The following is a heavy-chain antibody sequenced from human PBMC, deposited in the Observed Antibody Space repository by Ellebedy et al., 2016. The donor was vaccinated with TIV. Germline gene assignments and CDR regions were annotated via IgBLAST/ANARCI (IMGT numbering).Heavy chain of an antibody. CDR1: GYSLSELS. Sequence: ASVKVSCKVSGYSLSELSMHWVRQAPGKGLEWMGGFDPEDGETIYAQKFQGRVTMTEDTSTDTAYMELISLRSEDTAEYYCAAFRYYFGSGTSGWGQGTLVTVSS. V-gene: IGHV1-24*01. CDR3: AAFRYYFGSGTSG. CDR2: FDPEDGET. J-gene: IGHJ4*02. D-gene: IGHD3-10*01.